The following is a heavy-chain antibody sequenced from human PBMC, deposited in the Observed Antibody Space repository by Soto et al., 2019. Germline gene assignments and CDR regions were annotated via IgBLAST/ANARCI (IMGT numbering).Heavy chain of an antibody. CDR2: ITTSDDIT. V-gene: IGHV3-23*01. J-gene: IGHJ5*02. CDR1: GFIFKDFA. CDR3: TKGDSSGYFDPSSGYSTPDH. Sequence: EVQLFESGGGLVEPGEALRLSCAASGFIFKDFAISWVRQAPGKGLEWVSTITTSDDITYSADSVRGRFTISRDNSAKTMFLKMSSLRGDDTATYYCTKGDSSGYFDPSSGYSTPDHWGQGTLVTVSS. D-gene: IGHD3-3*01.